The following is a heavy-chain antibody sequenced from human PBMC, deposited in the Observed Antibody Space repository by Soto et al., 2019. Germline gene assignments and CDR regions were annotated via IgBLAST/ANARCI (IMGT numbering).Heavy chain of an antibody. D-gene: IGHD3-16*01. J-gene: IGHJ4*02. Sequence: PPETLSLTCTVSGGSTSSDNYWSWIRQPPGKGLEWIGHIYYSGNTDYNPSLKSRLAISIDTSKNQFSLKLSSVTAADTAVYFCAREGGESSDGLYYFDSWGQGSRVTVS. V-gene: IGHV4-30-4*01. CDR3: AREGGESSDGLYYFDS. CDR2: IYYSGNT. CDR1: GGSTSSDNY.